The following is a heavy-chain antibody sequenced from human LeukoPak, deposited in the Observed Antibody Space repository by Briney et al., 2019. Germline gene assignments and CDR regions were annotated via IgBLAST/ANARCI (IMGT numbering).Heavy chain of an antibody. CDR1: GVSISSYY. CDR2: IYYSGST. CDR3: ASRISGSYAGFHYYFDY. D-gene: IGHD1-26*01. J-gene: IGHJ4*02. Sequence: SETLSLTCTVSGVSISSYYWSWLRQPPGKGLEWIGYIYYSGSTNYNPSLKSRVTISVDTSKNQFSLKLSSVTAADTAVYYCASRISGSYAGFHYYFDYWGQGTLVTVSS. V-gene: IGHV4-59*01.